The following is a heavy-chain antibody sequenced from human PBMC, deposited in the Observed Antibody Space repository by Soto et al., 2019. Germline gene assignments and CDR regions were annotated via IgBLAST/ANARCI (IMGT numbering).Heavy chain of an antibody. CDR1: GGSISSYY. D-gene: IGHD6-19*01. V-gene: IGHV4-59*01. CDR3: ARLSSGWYGESYFDY. Sequence: PSETLSLTCTVSGGSISSYYWSWIRQHPGKGLEWIGYIYYSGSTNYNPSLKSRVTISVDTSKNQFSLKLSSVTAADTAVYYCARLSSGWYGESYFDYWGQGTLVTVSS. J-gene: IGHJ4*02. CDR2: IYYSGST.